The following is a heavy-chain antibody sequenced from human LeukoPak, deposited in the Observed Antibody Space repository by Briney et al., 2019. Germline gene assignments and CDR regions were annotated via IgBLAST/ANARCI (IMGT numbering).Heavy chain of an antibody. V-gene: IGHV1-18*01. CDR3: ARDSLDGYNYLGY. Sequence: ASVKVSCKASGGTFSSYAISWVRQAPGQGLEWMGWISTYNDNTKYAQKFQGRVTLTTDQSTSTAYMELRGLRSDDTAVYYCARDSLDGYNYLGYWGQGTLVTVSS. D-gene: IGHD5-24*01. CDR1: GGTFSSYA. J-gene: IGHJ4*02. CDR2: ISTYNDNT.